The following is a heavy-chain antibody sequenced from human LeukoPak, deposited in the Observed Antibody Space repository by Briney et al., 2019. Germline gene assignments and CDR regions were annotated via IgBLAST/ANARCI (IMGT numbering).Heavy chain of an antibody. CDR2: ISSSSSYT. CDR1: GFTFSDYY. D-gene: IGHD3-10*01. Sequence: GGSLRLSCAASGFTFSDYYMSWIRQAPGKGLEWVSYISSSSSYTNYADSVKGRFTISRDNAKNSLYLQMNSLRAEDTAVYYCATFRAYYYASGSGYLDYWGQGTLVTVSS. J-gene: IGHJ4*02. CDR3: ATFRAYYYASGSGYLDY. V-gene: IGHV3-11*03.